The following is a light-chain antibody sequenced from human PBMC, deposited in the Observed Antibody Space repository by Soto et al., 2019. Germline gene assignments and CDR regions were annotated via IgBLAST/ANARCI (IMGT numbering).Light chain of an antibody. J-gene: IGLJ3*02. CDR3: SSFTCDNSHV. CDR2: DVS. V-gene: IGLV2-14*03. CDR1: SSDVGGYYY. Sequence: QSALTQPASVSGSPGQSITISCTGTSSDVGGYYYVSWYRQHPGKVPKPILYDVSYRPSGVSDRFSGSKSGNTASLTISGLKAEAGADYFCSSFTCDNSHVFGGGTKLTVL.